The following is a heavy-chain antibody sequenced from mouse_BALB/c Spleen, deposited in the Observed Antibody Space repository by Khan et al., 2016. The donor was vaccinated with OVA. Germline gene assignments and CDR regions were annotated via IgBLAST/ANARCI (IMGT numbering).Heavy chain of an antibody. CDR2: IWSDGST. CDR1: GFSLTNYG. J-gene: IGHJ4*01. CDR3: ARQPYYHYNILDY. Sequence: QVQLKQSGPGLAAPSQSLSITCTISGFSLTNYGVHWVRQPPGKGLEWLVVIWSDGSTTYNSALKSRLTITKDNSQSQVFLKMNSLQTGDTAIYFCARQPYYHYNILDYWGQGTSVTVSS. D-gene: IGHD2-4*01. V-gene: IGHV2-6-1*01.